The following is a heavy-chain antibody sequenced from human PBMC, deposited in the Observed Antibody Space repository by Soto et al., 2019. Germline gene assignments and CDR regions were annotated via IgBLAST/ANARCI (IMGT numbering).Heavy chain of an antibody. CDR2: IIPILGIA. CDR3: ARARGPQSDYDILTVDP. CDR1: GGTFSSYT. V-gene: IGHV1-69*02. Sequence: SVKVSCKASGGTFSSYTISWVRQAPGQGLEWMGRIIPILGIANYAQKFQGRVTITADKSTSTAYMELSSLRSEDTAVYYCARARGPQSDYDILTVDPWGQGTLVTVSS. J-gene: IGHJ5*02. D-gene: IGHD3-9*01.